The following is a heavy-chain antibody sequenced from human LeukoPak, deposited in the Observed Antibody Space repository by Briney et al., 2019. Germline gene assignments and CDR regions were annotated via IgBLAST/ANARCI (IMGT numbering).Heavy chain of an antibody. CDR1: GYTFTDYF. D-gene: IGHD6-25*01. CDR2: INPNSGNT. CDR3: ARGFQRLEHWDWLDP. V-gene: IGHV1-2*02. J-gene: IGHJ5*02. Sequence: ASVKVSRKASGYTFTDYFLHWVRQAPGQRLEWMGWINPNSGNTKYAQKFQGRVTMTRVTSIATAYMELNRLRSDDTAVYYCARGFQRLEHWDWLDPWGQGTLVTVAS.